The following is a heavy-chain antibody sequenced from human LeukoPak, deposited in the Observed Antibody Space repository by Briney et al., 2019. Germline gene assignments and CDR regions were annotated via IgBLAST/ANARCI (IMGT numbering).Heavy chain of an antibody. V-gene: IGHV4-39*01. CDR1: RGSITSSHHY. Sequence: SETLSLTGTVCRGSITSSHHYWGWIRQPPGKGLEWIGRIYYSGNPYSNPSLKSRLTISVDTSKNQFSLKLTSVTTADAAVYYCARQTAVAAGYYFDYWGPGTLVTVSS. D-gene: IGHD6-19*01. CDR3: ARQTAVAAGYYFDY. CDR2: IYYSGNP. J-gene: IGHJ4*02.